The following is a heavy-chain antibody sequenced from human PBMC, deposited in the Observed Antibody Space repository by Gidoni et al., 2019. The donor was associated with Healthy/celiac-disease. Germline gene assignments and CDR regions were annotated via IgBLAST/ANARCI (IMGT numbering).Heavy chain of an antibody. J-gene: IGHJ6*02. Sequence: QVQLQESGPGLVKPSETLSLTCTVSGGSISSYYWSWIRQPPGKGLEWIGYTYYSGSTNYNPSLKSRVTISVDTSKNQFSLKLSSVTAADTAVYYCARDWWGYYYGSGSYYPYGMDVWGQGTTVTVSS. CDR2: TYYSGST. CDR1: GGSISSYY. CDR3: ARDWWGYYYGSGSYYPYGMDV. V-gene: IGHV4-59*01. D-gene: IGHD3-10*01.